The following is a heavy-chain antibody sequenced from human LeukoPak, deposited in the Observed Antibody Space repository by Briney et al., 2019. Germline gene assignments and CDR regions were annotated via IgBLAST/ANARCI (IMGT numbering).Heavy chain of an antibody. J-gene: IGHJ4*02. CDR2: ISYDGSNK. Sequence: PGGSLRLSCAASGFTFSSYAMHWVRQAPGKGLEWVAVISYDGSNKYYADSVKGRFTISRDNSKNTLYLQMNSLRAEDTAVYYCARDRLAVAGKALRLDYWGQGTLVTVPS. D-gene: IGHD6-19*01. V-gene: IGHV3-30*04. CDR1: GFTFSSYA. CDR3: ARDRLAVAGKALRLDY.